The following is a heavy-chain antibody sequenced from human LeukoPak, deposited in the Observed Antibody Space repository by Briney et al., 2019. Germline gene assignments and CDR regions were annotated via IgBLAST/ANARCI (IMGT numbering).Heavy chain of an antibody. CDR1: GFSFSKSS. Sequence: GGSLRLSCAASGFSFSKSSMLWFRQAPGKGLEWVSSISIGSSPYTYYADSLKGRFTISRDNAKNSVCLQMNSPRPEDTAVYYCASYTLWYGDSWGQGTLVTVSS. CDR2: ISIGSSPYT. CDR3: ASYTLWYGDS. J-gene: IGHJ4*02. V-gene: IGHV3-21*06. D-gene: IGHD3-10*01.